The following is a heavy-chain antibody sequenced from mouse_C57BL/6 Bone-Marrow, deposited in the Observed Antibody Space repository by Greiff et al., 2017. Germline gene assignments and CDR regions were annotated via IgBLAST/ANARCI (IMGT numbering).Heavy chain of an antibody. J-gene: IGHJ2*01. CDR1: GISITTGNYR. CDR3: ARDGGYYGHFDY. V-gene: IGHV3-5*01. CDR2: IYYSGTI. D-gene: IGHD1-1*01. Sequence: VQLQQSGPGLVKPSQTVFLTCTVTGISITTGNYRWSWIRQFPGNKLEWIGYIYYSGTITYNPSLTSRTTITRDTPKNQFFLEMNSLTAEDTATYYGARDGGYYGHFDYWGQGTTLTVSS.